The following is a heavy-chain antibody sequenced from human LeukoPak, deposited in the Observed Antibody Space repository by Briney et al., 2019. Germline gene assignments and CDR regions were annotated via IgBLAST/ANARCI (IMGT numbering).Heavy chain of an antibody. CDR2: INPNSGGT. CDR1: GYTFTDYY. CDR3: ATGKPLGTTASDAFDI. D-gene: IGHD1-7*01. J-gene: IGHJ3*02. V-gene: IGHV1-2*02. Sequence: GASVKVSCKASGYTFTDYYMHWVRQAPGQGLEWMGWINPNSGGTISAQKFQGRVTVTRDTSISTAYMELSRLTSDDTAVYYCATGKPLGTTASDAFDIWGQGTMVTVSS.